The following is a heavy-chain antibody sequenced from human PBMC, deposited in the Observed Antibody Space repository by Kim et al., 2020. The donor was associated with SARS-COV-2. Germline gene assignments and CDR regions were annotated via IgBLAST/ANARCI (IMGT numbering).Heavy chain of an antibody. CDR1: GFTFSNYE. CDR2: ISSSGRTR. Sequence: GGSLRLSCAASGFTFSNYEMNWVRQAPGKGLEWISYISSSGRTRYYADSVKGRFTISRDDAKNSLYLQMNSLRAEDTAVYYCARDEYSGCYFWGQWPDYWGQGTLVTVSS. D-gene: IGHD1-26*01. V-gene: IGHV3-48*03. CDR3: ARDEYSGCYFWGQWPDY. J-gene: IGHJ4*02.